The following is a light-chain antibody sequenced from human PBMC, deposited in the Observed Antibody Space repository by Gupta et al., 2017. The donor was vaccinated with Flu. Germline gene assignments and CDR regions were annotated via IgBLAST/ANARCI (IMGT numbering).Light chain of an antibody. Sequence: NCKSSHSLLYSSNNKTYLAWYQQKSGQPPKLLIDWASTRGFGVPDRFTGSESGTDFTLAISRLQAEDVALYYCQQYYSTPGTFGQGTKVEIK. CDR2: WAS. V-gene: IGKV4-1*01. CDR3: QQYYSTPGT. CDR1: HSLLYSSNNKTY. J-gene: IGKJ1*01.